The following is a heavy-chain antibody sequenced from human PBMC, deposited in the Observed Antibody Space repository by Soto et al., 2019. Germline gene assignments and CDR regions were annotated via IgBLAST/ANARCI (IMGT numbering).Heavy chain of an antibody. D-gene: IGHD6-6*01. CDR2: ISGSGGST. J-gene: IGHJ6*02. V-gene: IGHV3-23*01. Sequence: PGGSLRLSCAASGFTFSSYAMSWVRQAPGKGLEWVSAISGSGGSTYYADSVKGRFTISRDNSKNTLYLQMNSLRAEDTAVYYCAKGGAGSSEGYYYYGMDVWGQGTTVTVSS. CDR3: AKGGAGSSEGYYYYGMDV. CDR1: GFTFSSYA.